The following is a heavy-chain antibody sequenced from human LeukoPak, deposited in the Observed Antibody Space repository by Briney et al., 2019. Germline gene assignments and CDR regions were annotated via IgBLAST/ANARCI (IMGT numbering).Heavy chain of an antibody. Sequence: SETLSLTCAVYGGSFSGYYWSWLRQPPGKGLEWIGFIYYSGSTYYNPSLQSRVTISVDTSKNQFSLTLSSLTAADTAVYYCARKTSSASEFDPWGQGTLVTVSS. J-gene: IGHJ5*02. D-gene: IGHD6-6*01. V-gene: IGHV4-34*01. CDR1: GGSFSGYY. CDR2: IYYSGST. CDR3: ARKTSSASEFDP.